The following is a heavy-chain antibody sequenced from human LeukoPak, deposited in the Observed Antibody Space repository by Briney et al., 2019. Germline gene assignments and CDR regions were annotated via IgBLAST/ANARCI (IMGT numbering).Heavy chain of an antibody. J-gene: IGHJ2*01. V-gene: IGHV4-34*01. D-gene: IGHD6-13*01. CDR2: INSSGRT. Sequence: SETLSLTCAVYGGSFSGYSWSWIRQPPGKGLEWIGYINSSGRTNYNPSLKSLVTISVDTSKTQLSMKLNSVTAADTAVYYCARGGSTSWSIHWYFDLWGRGTLVTVSS. CDR3: ARGGSTSWSIHWYFDL. CDR1: GGSFSGYS.